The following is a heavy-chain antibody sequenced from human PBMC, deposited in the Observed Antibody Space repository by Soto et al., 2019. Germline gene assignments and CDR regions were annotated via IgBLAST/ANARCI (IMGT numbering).Heavy chain of an antibody. V-gene: IGHV3-30*18. CDR1: GFTFSSYG. CDR2: ISYDGRSK. Sequence: QVQLVESGGGVVQPGRSLRLSCAASGFTFSSYGMHWVRQAPGKGLEWVAVISYDGRSKYYADSVQGRFTISRDNSKNTLYLQRNIRRAEDTAVYYCAKERYYYALWDAFDIWGQGTMVTVSP. D-gene: IGHD3-10*01. CDR3: AKERYYYALWDAFDI. J-gene: IGHJ3*02.